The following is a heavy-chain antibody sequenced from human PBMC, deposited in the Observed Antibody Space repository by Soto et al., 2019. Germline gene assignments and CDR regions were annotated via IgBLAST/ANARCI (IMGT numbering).Heavy chain of an antibody. J-gene: IGHJ4*02. Sequence: SETLSLTCTFSGASINSYYWTWIRQIPGKGLEWIGYIHYSGDTNYSPSLKSRVTISVDTSKNQFSLKLSSVTAADTAVYYCAGDITSSRFFYWGQGTLVTGSS. CDR3: AGDITSSRFFY. CDR2: IHYSGDT. V-gene: IGHV4-59*08. CDR1: GASINSYY. D-gene: IGHD3-3*01.